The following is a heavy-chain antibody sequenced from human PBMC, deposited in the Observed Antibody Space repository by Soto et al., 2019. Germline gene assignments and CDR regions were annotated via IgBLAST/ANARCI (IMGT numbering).Heavy chain of an antibody. CDR3: ARGNYVWGSYRLLSGMDV. V-gene: IGHV4-4*02. J-gene: IGHJ6*02. CDR1: GGSISSSNW. Sequence: QVQLQESGPGLVKPSGTLSLTCAVSGGSISSSNWWSWVRQPPGKGLEWIGEIYHSGSTNYNPSLKCRVTISVDKSKNQFSLKLSSVTAADTAVYYCARGNYVWGSYRLLSGMDVWGQGTTVTVSS. CDR2: IYHSGST. D-gene: IGHD3-16*02.